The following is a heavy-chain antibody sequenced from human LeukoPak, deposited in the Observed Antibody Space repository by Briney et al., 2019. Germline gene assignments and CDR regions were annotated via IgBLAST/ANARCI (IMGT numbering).Heavy chain of an antibody. Sequence: ASVKVSCKASGYTFTGYYMHWVRQAPGQGLEWMGWINPNSGGTNYAQRFQGRVTMTRDTSISTAYMELSRLRSDDTAVYYCARIPKEYNWNDSPFDYWGQGTLVTVSS. CDR1: GYTFTGYY. J-gene: IGHJ4*02. CDR3: ARIPKEYNWNDSPFDY. CDR2: INPNSGGT. D-gene: IGHD1-20*01. V-gene: IGHV1-2*02.